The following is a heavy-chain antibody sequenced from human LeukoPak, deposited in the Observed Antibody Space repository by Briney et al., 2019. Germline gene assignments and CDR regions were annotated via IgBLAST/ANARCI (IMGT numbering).Heavy chain of an antibody. D-gene: IGHD6-13*01. CDR2: FHSGGDT. J-gene: IGHJ1*01. Sequence: PGGSLRHSCAASGFTVSGDNMSWVRQSPAKGLEWVATFHSGGDTDYADSVKGRFTISRDDSKNMVYLQMNNLRVEDTALYYCACFTRSWHPWGQGTPVTVSS. CDR3: ACFTRSWHP. CDR1: GFTVSGDN. V-gene: IGHV3-66*01.